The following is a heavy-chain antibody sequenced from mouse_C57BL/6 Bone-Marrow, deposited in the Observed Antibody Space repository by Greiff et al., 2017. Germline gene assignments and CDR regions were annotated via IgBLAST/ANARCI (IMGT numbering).Heavy chain of an antibody. D-gene: IGHD2-2*01. CDR1: GFTFSSYG. CDR2: ISSGGSYT. J-gene: IGHJ2*01. Sequence: EVKLMESGGDLVKPGGSLKLSCAASGFTFSSYGMSWVRQTPDKRLEWVATISSGGSYTYYPDSVKGRFTISRDNAKNTLYLQMSSLKSEDTAMYYCARQRGCYGYGGGYYFDYWGQGTTLTVSS. V-gene: IGHV5-6*01. CDR3: ARQRGCYGYGGGYYFDY.